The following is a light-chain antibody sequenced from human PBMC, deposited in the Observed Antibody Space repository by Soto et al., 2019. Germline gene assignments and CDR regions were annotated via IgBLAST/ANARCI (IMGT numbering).Light chain of an antibody. CDR1: QNIHKY. J-gene: IGKJ1*01. CDR2: EAT. Sequence: DIQMTQSPSSLSASVGDRVTISCRSSQNIHKYLNWYQQRPGKAPNLLVYEATSLETGVSLKFSGSGSETEFTLTINSLQQEDFATYYCQQSFVSPWTFGQGTNIEI. V-gene: IGKV1-39*01. CDR3: QQSFVSPWT.